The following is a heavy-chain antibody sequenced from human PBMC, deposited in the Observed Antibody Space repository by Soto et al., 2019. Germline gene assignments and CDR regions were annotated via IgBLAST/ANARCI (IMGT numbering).Heavy chain of an antibody. D-gene: IGHD6-13*01. CDR1: GYSFTSYW. Sequence: PGESLKISCKGSGYSFTSYWIGWVRQMPGKGLEWMGIIYPGDSDTRYSPSFQGQVTISADKSISTAYLQWSSLKASDTAMYYCERTVAAAGTGWFDPWRQGTLVTVSS. J-gene: IGHJ5*02. CDR3: ERTVAAAGTGWFDP. CDR2: IYPGDSDT. V-gene: IGHV5-51*01.